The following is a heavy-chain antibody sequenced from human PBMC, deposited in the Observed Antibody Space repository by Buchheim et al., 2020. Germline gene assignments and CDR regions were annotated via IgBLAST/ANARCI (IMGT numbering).Heavy chain of an antibody. Sequence: VQLVESGGGVVQPGRSLRLSCAATGFTFSSYSMNWVRQAPGKGLEWISYITSSSSNIHYADSVRGRFTISSDNAKNSLYLQMSSLRDEDTAVYYCARGKSGVAVFDIWGQGT. CDR1: GFTFSSYS. CDR3: ARGKSGVAVFDI. D-gene: IGHD6-19*01. J-gene: IGHJ3*02. CDR2: ITSSSSNI. V-gene: IGHV3-48*02.